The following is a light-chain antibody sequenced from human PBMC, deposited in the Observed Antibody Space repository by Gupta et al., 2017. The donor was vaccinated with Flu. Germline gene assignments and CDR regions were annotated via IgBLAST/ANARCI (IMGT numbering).Light chain of an antibody. CDR3: SSHAGRGSVTWV. Sequence: QSAPTQPRSVSGSPGQSVTISCTGTSNDVGGYNRVSWYEQRPGNAPKLILYYVTERPSGVPDRFSGSKSGNTASLTISGLQADDEADYYCSSHAGRGSVTWVFGTGTTVTVL. CDR2: YVT. J-gene: IGLJ1*01. V-gene: IGLV2-11*01. CDR1: SNDVGGYNR.